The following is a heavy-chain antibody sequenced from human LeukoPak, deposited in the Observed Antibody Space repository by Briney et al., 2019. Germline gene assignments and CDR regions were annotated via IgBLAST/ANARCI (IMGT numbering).Heavy chain of an antibody. D-gene: IGHD4-17*01. CDR1: GGSISSGSYY. CDR3: ARGGGDELDY. CDR2: IYYSGST. J-gene: IGHJ4*02. Sequence: PSQTQSLTCTVSGGSISSGSYYWSWIRQPPGKGLEWIGYIYYSGSTNYNPSLKSRVTISVDTSKNQFSLKLSSVTAADTAVYYCARGGGDELDYWGQGTLVTVSS. V-gene: IGHV4-61*01.